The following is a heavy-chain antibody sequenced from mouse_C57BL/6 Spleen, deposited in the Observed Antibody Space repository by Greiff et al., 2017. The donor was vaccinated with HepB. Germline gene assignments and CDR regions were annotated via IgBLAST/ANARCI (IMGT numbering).Heavy chain of an antibody. V-gene: IGHV1-72*01. Sequence: QVQLQQPGAELVKPGASVKLSCKASGYTFTSYWMHWVKQRPGRGLEWIGRIDPNSGGTKYNEKFKSKATLTVDKPTSTAYMQISSLTSEDSAVYYCANYGSSSYYYAMDYWGQGTSVTVSS. CDR1: GYTFTSYW. CDR2: IDPNSGGT. J-gene: IGHJ4*01. D-gene: IGHD1-1*01. CDR3: ANYGSSSYYYAMDY.